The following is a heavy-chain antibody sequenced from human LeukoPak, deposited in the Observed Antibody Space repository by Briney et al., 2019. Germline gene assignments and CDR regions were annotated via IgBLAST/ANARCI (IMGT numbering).Heavy chain of an antibody. CDR3: ARRSYCGGDCYSDY. V-gene: IGHV5-51*01. CDR1: GYSFSNYW. J-gene: IGHJ4*02. D-gene: IGHD2-21*02. CDR2: IYPGDSDT. Sequence: GESLKISCKGSGYSFSNYWIGWVRQMAGKGLEWMGIIYPGDSDTRYSPSFQGQVTISADKSISTAHLQWSSLKASDTAMYYCARRSYCGGDCYSDYWGQGTLVTVSS.